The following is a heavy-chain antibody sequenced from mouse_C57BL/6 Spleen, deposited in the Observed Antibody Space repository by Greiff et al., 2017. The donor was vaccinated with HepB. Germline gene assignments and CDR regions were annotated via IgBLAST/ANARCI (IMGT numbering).Heavy chain of an antibody. Sequence: ESGPGLVKPSQSLSLTCSVTGYSITSGYYWNWIRQFPGNKLEWMGYISYDGSNNYNPSLKNRISITRDTSKNQFFLKLNSVTTEDTATYYCARGGDYYGSSWAWFAYWGQGTLVTVSA. D-gene: IGHD1-1*01. V-gene: IGHV3-6*01. CDR1: GYSITSGYY. J-gene: IGHJ3*01. CDR2: ISYDGSN. CDR3: ARGGDYYGSSWAWFAY.